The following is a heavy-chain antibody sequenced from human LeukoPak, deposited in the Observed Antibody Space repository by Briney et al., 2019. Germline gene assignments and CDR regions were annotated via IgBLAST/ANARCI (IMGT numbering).Heavy chain of an antibody. J-gene: IGHJ4*01. CDR3: ARDRGAAAGRFDY. CDR1: GGSISNYY. Sequence: PSETLSLTCAVSGGSISNYYWSWIRQPPGKGLEWIGYIYYRGTSNYNPSLKSRVTISLDTSKIQFSLQLRSVTAADTAVYYCARDRGAAAGRFDYWGRGTLVTVSS. V-gene: IGHV4-59*01. D-gene: IGHD6-13*01. CDR2: IYYRGTS.